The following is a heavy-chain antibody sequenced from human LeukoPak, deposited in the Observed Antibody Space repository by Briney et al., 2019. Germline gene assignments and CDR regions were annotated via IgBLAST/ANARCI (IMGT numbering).Heavy chain of an antibody. CDR3: AKDPPSGGAARSAYYFDY. J-gene: IGHJ4*02. CDR2: ISGSGGST. CDR1: GFTFSSYA. V-gene: IGHV3-23*01. D-gene: IGHD6-6*01. Sequence: GGSLRLSCAASGFTFSSYAMSWVRQAPGKGLEWVSAISGSGGSTYYADSVKGRFTISRDNSKNTLYLQMNSLRAEDTAVYYCAKDPPSGGAARSAYYFDYWGQGTLVTVSS.